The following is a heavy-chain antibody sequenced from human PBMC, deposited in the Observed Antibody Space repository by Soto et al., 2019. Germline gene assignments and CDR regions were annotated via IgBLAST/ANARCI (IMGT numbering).Heavy chain of an antibody. CDR1: RVAFSKFI. CDR2: IIPIFGTA. D-gene: IGHD6-19*01. Sequence: QAQLEQSGGEVKKPGSSVKVSCKASRVAFSKFIVTWVRQAPGLGLEWVGGIIPIFGTANYAQKFQGRVTITADESTSTSYVEVKNLKSEDTAVYYCAKVRYSSPMGYYYGMDVWGQGTTVTVSS. V-gene: IGHV1-69*01. J-gene: IGHJ6*02. CDR3: AKVRYSSPMGYYYGMDV.